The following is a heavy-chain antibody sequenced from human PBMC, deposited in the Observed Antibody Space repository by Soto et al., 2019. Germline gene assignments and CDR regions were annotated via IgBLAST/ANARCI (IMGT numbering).Heavy chain of an antibody. D-gene: IGHD3-3*01. CDR1: GFTFGSYS. CDR3: ARDGEPTFGVVTTLDY. V-gene: IGHV3-21*01. CDR2: ISSSSSYI. J-gene: IGHJ4*02. Sequence: GGSLRLSCAASGFTFGSYSMNWVRQAPGKGLEWVSSISSSSSYIYYADSVKGRFTISRDNAKNSLYLQMNSLRAEDTAVYYCARDGEPTFGVVTTLDYWGQGTLVTVSS.